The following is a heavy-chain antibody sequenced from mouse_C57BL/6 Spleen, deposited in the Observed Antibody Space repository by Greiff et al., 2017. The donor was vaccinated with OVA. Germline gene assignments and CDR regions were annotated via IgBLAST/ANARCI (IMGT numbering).Heavy chain of an antibody. CDR1: GYTFTSYW. Sequence: QVQLQQSGAELVMPGASVKLSCKASGYTFTSYWMHWVKQRPGQGLEWIGEIDPSDSYTNYNQKFKGKSTLTVDKSSSTAYMQLSSLTSEDSAVYYCARGNDGAYWGQGTLVTVSA. J-gene: IGHJ3*01. CDR2: IDPSDSYT. CDR3: ARGNDGAY. V-gene: IGHV1-69*01. D-gene: IGHD2-3*01.